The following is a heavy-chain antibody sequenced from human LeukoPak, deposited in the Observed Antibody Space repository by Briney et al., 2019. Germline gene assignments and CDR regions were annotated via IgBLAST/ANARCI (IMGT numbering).Heavy chain of an antibody. CDR1: GFTFSSYG. CDR2: IWYDGRNK. V-gene: IGHV3-33*01. Sequence: PGGSLRLSCAASGFTFSSYGMHWVRQAPGKGLEWVAVIWYDGRNKDYADSVKGLFTNSRDNSKNTLYLQMNSLRAEDTAVYYCARDRNYYYGSGSYYLDWFDPWGQGTLVTVSS. J-gene: IGHJ5*02. CDR3: ARDRNYYYGSGSYYLDWFDP. D-gene: IGHD3-10*01.